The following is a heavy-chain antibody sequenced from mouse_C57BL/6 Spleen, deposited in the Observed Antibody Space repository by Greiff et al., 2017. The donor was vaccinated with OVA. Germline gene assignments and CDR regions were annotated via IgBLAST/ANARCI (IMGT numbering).Heavy chain of an antibody. CDR3: ASYYDYDDAWFAD. CDR1: GYSFTDYN. CDR2: INPNSGTT. D-gene: IGHD2-4*01. J-gene: IGHJ3*01. V-gene: IGHV1-39*01. Sequence: EVKLQESGPELVKPGASVKISCKASGYSFTDYNMNWVKQSNGKSLEWIGVINPNSGTTSYNQKFTGKATLTVDQSSSTAYMQLNSLTSEDSAVDYCASYYDYDDAWFADWGKGALVTVAA.